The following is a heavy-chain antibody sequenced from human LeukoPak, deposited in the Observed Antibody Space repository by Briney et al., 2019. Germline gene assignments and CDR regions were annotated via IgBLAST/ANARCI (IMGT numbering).Heavy chain of an antibody. CDR1: GYTFTSYD. V-gene: IGHV1-8*01. Sequence: ASVKVSCKASGYTFTSYDINWVRQATGQGLEWMGWMNPNSGNTGYAQKYQGRVTMTRNTSISTAYMELRSLRSEDPAVYYCARVRAAAGRGDDAFVIWGEGRMVTVSS. J-gene: IGHJ3*02. CDR3: ARVRAAAGRGDDAFVI. D-gene: IGHD6-25*01. CDR2: MNPNSGNT.